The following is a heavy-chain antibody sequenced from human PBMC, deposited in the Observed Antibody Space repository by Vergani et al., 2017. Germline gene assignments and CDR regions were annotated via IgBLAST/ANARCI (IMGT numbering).Heavy chain of an antibody. D-gene: IGHD2-2*01. CDR3: AKDGKRYCSSTICSPGYYYYYMDV. J-gene: IGHJ6*03. CDR1: GGSFSGYY. Sequence: QVQLQQWGAGLLKPSETLSLTCAVYGGSFSGYYWSWIRQPPGKGLEWIGEINHSGSTNYNPSLKSRVTISVDTSKNQFSLKLSSVTAADTAVYYCAKDGKRYCSSTICSPGYYYYYMDVWGKGTTVTVSS. V-gene: IGHV4-34*01. CDR2: INHSGST.